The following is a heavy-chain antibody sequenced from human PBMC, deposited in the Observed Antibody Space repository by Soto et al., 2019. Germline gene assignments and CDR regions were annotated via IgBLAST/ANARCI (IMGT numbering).Heavy chain of an antibody. V-gene: IGHV3-23*01. Sequence: GGSLRLSCAASGFTFSSYAMSWVRQAPGQGPEWVSAISGSGGSTYYADSVKGRFTISRDNSKNTLYLQMNSLRAEDTAVYYCAKDRDLGITMIVVGPSAFDIWGQGTMVTVSS. CDR2: ISGSGGST. CDR1: GFTFSSYA. J-gene: IGHJ3*02. D-gene: IGHD3-22*01. CDR3: AKDRDLGITMIVVGPSAFDI.